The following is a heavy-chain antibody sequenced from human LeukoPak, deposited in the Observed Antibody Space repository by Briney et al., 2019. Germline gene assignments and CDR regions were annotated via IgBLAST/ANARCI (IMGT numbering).Heavy chain of an antibody. J-gene: IGHJ4*02. D-gene: IGHD1-26*01. V-gene: IGHV3-9*01. Sequence: GGSLRLSCAASGFTFDDYAMHWVRQAPGKGLEWVSGISWNSGSIGYADSVKGRFTISRDNAKNSLYLQMNSLRAEDTALYYCAKDISGSYYSVYFDYRGQGTLVTVSS. CDR3: AKDISGSYYSVYFDY. CDR1: GFTFDDYA. CDR2: ISWNSGSI.